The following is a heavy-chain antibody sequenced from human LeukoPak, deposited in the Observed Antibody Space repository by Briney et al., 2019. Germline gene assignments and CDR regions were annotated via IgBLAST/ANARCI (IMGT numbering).Heavy chain of an antibody. D-gene: IGHD6-13*01. CDR1: GFTFSSYA. Sequence: GGSLRLSCAASGFTFSSYAMSWVRQAPGKGLEWVSAITGNGGNTYYADSVKGRFTISRDNSKNTVHLQMNSLRAEDTAVYFCAKEDYSSSWYSSPWAQGTLVTVSS. J-gene: IGHJ1*01. CDR3: AKEDYSSSWYSSP. V-gene: IGHV3-23*01. CDR2: ITGNGGNT.